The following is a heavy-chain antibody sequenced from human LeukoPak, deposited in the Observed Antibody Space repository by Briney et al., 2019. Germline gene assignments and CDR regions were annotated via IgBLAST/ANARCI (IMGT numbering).Heavy chain of an antibody. CDR3: ARVGSGSWPWAFDI. CDR1: GFSFRDYG. Sequence: GGSLRLSCAASGFSFRDYGMHWVRQAPGKGLEWVGVIWNDGSKKDYVDFVKGRLTISRDNSKSTLYLQVNSLRAEDTAVYYCARVGSGSWPWAFDIWGQGTMVTVSP. CDR2: IWNDGSKK. V-gene: IGHV3-33*01. D-gene: IGHD3-10*01. J-gene: IGHJ3*02.